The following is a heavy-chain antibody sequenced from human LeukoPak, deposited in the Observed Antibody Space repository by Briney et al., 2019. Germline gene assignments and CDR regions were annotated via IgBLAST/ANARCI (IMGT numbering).Heavy chain of an antibody. D-gene: IGHD4-17*01. V-gene: IGHV3-48*02. CDR2: ITSGRSPI. CDR3: ARRAYGDDSFDY. Sequence: AGSLRLSCAASGFTFRSYSMNWVRQAPGKGLEWVSYITSGRSPIYYAYSVKGRFTISRDNAKNSLYLQMNSLRDEDTAVYYCARRAYGDDSFDYWGQGTLVTVSS. J-gene: IGHJ4*02. CDR1: GFTFRSYS.